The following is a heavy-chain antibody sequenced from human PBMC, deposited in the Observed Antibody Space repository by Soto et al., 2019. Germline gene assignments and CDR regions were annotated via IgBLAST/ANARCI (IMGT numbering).Heavy chain of an antibody. D-gene: IGHD2-15*01. Sequence: SQTLSLTCAISGDSVSSNSAAWNWIRQSSSRGLEWLGRTCFRSKWYTGYAPSVKSRITISPDTSKNQFSLQLTSVTPDDTAVYYCTDLDMQYWGQGTLVTVSS. CDR3: TDLDMQY. V-gene: IGHV6-1*01. J-gene: IGHJ4*02. CDR1: GDSVSSNSAA. CDR2: TCFRSKWYT.